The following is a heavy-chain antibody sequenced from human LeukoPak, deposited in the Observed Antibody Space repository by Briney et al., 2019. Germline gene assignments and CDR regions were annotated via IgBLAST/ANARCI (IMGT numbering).Heavy chain of an antibody. J-gene: IGHJ4*02. CDR3: RGGIVGALGGYYFDY. CDR2: ISYDGSNK. V-gene: IGHV3-30*04. Sequence: QPGGSLRLSCAASGFTFSSYAMHWVRQAPGKGLEWVAVISYDGSNKYYADSVKGRFTISRDNSKNTLYLQMNSLRAEDTAVYYCRGGIVGALGGYYFDYWGQGTLVTVSS. D-gene: IGHD1-26*01. CDR1: GFTFSSYA.